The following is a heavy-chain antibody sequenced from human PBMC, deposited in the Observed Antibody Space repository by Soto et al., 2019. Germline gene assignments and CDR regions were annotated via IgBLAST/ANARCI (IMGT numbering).Heavy chain of an antibody. CDR3: ARDVYDYGDPFDY. J-gene: IGHJ4*02. Sequence: GGSLRLSCAASGFTFSSYGMHWVRQAPGKGLEWVAVIWYDGSNKYYADSVKGRFTISRDNSKNTLYLQMNSLRAEDTAVYYCARDVYDYGDPFDYWGQGTLVTVSS. D-gene: IGHD4-17*01. CDR1: GFTFSSYG. V-gene: IGHV3-33*01. CDR2: IWYDGSNK.